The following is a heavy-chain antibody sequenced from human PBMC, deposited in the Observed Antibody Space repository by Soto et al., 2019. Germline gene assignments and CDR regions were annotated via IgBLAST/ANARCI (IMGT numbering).Heavy chain of an antibody. CDR2: MNPNSGNT. CDR1: GYTFTSYD. Sequence: ASVKVSCKASGYTFTSYDINWVRQATGQGLEWMGWMNPNSGNTGYAQKFQGRVTITADKSTSTAYMELSSLRSEDTAVYFCARVIVVVDANYYYGMDVWGQGTTVTVS. CDR3: ARVIVVVDANYYYGMDV. D-gene: IGHD2-15*01. V-gene: IGHV1-8*01. J-gene: IGHJ6*02.